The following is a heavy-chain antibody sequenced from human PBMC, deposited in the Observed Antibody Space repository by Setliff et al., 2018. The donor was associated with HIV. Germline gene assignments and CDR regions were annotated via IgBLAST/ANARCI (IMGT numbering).Heavy chain of an antibody. CDR3: ARDVGLCGVDCWPYFYFDL. CDR1: GGSVSGHY. J-gene: IGHJ2*01. D-gene: IGHD2-21*02. V-gene: IGHV4-59*02. Sequence: PSETLSLTCAVYGGSVSGHYWGWFRQPPGKGLEWIGSTHYSGSSYYSPSLKSRVTISLDTSKNQFSLKLSSMTAADTAVYYCARDVGLCGVDCWPYFYFDLWGRGNLVTVSS. CDR2: THYSGSS.